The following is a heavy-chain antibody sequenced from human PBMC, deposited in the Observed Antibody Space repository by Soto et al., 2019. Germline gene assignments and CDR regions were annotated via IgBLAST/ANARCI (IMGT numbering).Heavy chain of an antibody. CDR3: VRYCSTTLCNGVATRTFDY. D-gene: IGHD2-2*01. V-gene: IGHV3-48*03. CDR1: IFTFSTYE. Sequence: SLRLSCSASIFTFSTYEMNWLRQAPGKGLEWVSYISSSGYTVYYADSVKGRFTISRDNTRNSLYLQMNSLRDEDTALYYCVRYCSTTLCNGVATRTFDYWGQGTLVTVSS. J-gene: IGHJ4*02. CDR2: ISSSGYTV.